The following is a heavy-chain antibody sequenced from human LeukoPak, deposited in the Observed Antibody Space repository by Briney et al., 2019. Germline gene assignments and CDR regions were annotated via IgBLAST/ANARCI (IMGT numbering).Heavy chain of an antibody. V-gene: IGHV3-66*01. CDR1: GFTVSSNY. CDR3: AKDGDYVWGSYRYGYFDY. J-gene: IGHJ4*02. CDR2: IYSGGST. D-gene: IGHD3-16*02. Sequence: GGSLRLSCAASGFTVSSNYMSWVRQAPGKGLEWVSVIYSGGSTYYADSVKGRFTISRDTSKNTLYLQMNSLRAEDTAVYYCAKDGDYVWGSYRYGYFDYWGQGTLVTVSS.